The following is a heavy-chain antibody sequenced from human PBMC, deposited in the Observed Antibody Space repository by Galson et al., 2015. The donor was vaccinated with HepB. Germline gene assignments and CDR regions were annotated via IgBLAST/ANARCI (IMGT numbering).Heavy chain of an antibody. V-gene: IGHV3-30-3*01. D-gene: IGHD3-10*01. CDR1: GFTFSRYG. Sequence: SLRLSCAASGFTFSRYGMHWVRQAPGKGLEWVAVISYDGSNKYYAASVKGRFTISRDNSKNTLYVQMNSLRADDTAVYYCARDDCDGSGCPASIMAGCGQGTTVSVS. J-gene: IGHJ6*02. CDR3: ARDDCDGSGCPASIMAG. CDR2: ISYDGSNK.